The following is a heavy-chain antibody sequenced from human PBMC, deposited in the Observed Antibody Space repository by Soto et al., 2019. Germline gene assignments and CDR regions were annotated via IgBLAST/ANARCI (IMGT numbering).Heavy chain of an antibody. Sequence: QVQLVQSGAEVKKPGASVKVSCKASGYTFTSYGISWVRQAPGQGLEWMGWISAYNGNTNYAQKLQGRVTMTTDTXXXXXXXXXXXXXXXXXXXXXXXXXRGITTXXSELDPWGQGTLVTVSS. CDR3: XXXRGITTXXSELDP. J-gene: IGHJ5*02. CDR1: GYTFTSYG. CDR2: ISAYNGNT. V-gene: IGHV1-18*01. D-gene: IGHD3-10*01.